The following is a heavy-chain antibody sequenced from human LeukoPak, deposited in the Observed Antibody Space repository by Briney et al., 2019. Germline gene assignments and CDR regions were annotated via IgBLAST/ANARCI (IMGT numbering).Heavy chain of an antibody. J-gene: IGHJ2*01. CDR1: GFRVSSYY. CDR2: IYSCHGT. D-gene: IGHD2-2*02. Sequence: GGSLRLSCVASGFRVSSYYMTGVRQAPGKGLEGGAVIYSCHGTKYADSVQGRFIISRETSTNSVSLHMSNFRAENTTPFYCAGXGXTWDWYFDLXGSGTLVTVSS. V-gene: IGHV3-53*01. CDR3: AGXGXTWDWYFDL.